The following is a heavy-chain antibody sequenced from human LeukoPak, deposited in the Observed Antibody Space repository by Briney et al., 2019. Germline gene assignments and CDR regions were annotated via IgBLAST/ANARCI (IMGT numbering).Heavy chain of an antibody. Sequence: PSETLSLTCAVYVGSFSGYYWSWVREPPGRGLECRGEINHSGSTNYNPSLKSRVTISGDTSKHHFALKLSSVTAADTAVYFCARVGYSYVINDWSRTCLGAYPTKYYYHMDVWGKGTTVTVSS. V-gene: IGHV4-34*01. CDR1: VGSFSGYY. J-gene: IGHJ6*03. D-gene: IGHD5-18*01. CDR2: INHSGST. CDR3: ARVGYSYVINDWSRTCLGAYPTKYYYHMDV.